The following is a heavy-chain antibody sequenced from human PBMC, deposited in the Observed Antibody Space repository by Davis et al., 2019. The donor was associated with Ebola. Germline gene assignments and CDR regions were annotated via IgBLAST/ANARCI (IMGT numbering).Heavy chain of an antibody. D-gene: IGHD1-1*01. V-gene: IGHV3-30-3*01. CDR2: ISYDGSNK. Sequence: GGSLRLSCAASGFTFSSYAMHWVRQAPGKGLEWVAVISYDGSNKYYADSVKGRFTISRDNSKNTLYLQMNSLRAEDTAVYYCARDRYPSLYYYYGMDVWGQGTTVTVSS. CDR3: ARDRYPSLYYYYGMDV. CDR1: GFTFSSYA. J-gene: IGHJ6*02.